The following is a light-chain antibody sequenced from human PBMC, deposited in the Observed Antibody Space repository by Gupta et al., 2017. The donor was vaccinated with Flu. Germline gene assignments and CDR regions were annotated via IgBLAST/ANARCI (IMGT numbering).Light chain of an antibody. CDR1: QSVNTN. CDR2: GAF. Sequence: IAIMQSPAPLSVSPGERVTLPCRASQSVNTNLAWYQQKSGQAPRLLIYGAFVRATGIPARFSASGSETTFTLTISSLQSEDFAVYYCQQYNKWPTWTFGQGTKVEFK. J-gene: IGKJ1*01. CDR3: QQYNKWPTWT. V-gene: IGKV3-15*01.